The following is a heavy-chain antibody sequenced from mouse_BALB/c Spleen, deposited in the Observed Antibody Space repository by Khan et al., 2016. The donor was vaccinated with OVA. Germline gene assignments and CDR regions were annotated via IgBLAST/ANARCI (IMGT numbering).Heavy chain of an antibody. D-gene: IGHD2-4*01. V-gene: IGHV2-2*02. Sequence: QVQLQQSGPGLVQPSQSLSITCTVSGFSLTSYGVHWVRQPPGKGLEWLGVIWSGGSTDYNAAFISRLSISKDNSKSQVFFKLNNLQANDTAIYYCARNYDYDEGLSYWGQGTLVTVSA. CDR3: ARNYDYDEGLSY. CDR1: GFSLTSYG. J-gene: IGHJ3*01. CDR2: IWSGGST.